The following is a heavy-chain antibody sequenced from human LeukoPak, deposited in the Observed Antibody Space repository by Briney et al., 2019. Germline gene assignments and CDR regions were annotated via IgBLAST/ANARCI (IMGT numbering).Heavy chain of an antibody. Sequence: PGESLRLSCAASGFTFSDYYMSWIRQAPGKGLEWVSYISSSGSTIYYADSVKGRFTISRDNAKNSLYLQMNSLRAEDTAVYYCARFIAVAGTLYYYYGMDVWGQGTTVTVSS. D-gene: IGHD6-19*01. CDR3: ARFIAVAGTLYYYYGMDV. CDR1: GFTFSDYY. J-gene: IGHJ6*02. V-gene: IGHV3-11*01. CDR2: ISSSGSTI.